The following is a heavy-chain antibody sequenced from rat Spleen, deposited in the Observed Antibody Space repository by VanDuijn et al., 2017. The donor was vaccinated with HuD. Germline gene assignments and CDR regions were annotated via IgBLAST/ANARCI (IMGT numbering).Heavy chain of an antibody. V-gene: IGHV5-31*01. CDR1: GFTFNNYW. CDR3: TRENYYSGDY. CDR2: ITNTAGRT. D-gene: IGHD1-1*01. Sequence: EVQLVESGGGLVQPGRSLKLSCVASGFTFNNYWMTWIRQAPGKGLEWVASITNTAGRTYYPDSVKGRFTISRDNAQSTLYLQLNSLRSEDTATYYCTRENYYSGDYWGQGVMVTVSS. J-gene: IGHJ2*01.